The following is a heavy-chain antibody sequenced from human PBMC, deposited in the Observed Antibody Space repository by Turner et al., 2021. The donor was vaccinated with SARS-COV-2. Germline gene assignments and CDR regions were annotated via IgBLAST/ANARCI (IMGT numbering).Heavy chain of an antibody. V-gene: IGHV3-49*04. CDR1: GFTFGDYA. D-gene: IGHD2-15*01. CDR2: IRSKAYGGTT. CDR3: TRVKYCSGGSCYGYYFDY. Sequence: EVQLVESGGSLVQPGRSLRLSCTASGFTFGDYAMNWVRQAPGKGLEWVGFIRSKAYGGTTQYAASVKGRFTISRDDSKSIAYLQMNSLKTEDTAVYYCTRVKYCSGGSCYGYYFDYWGQGTLVTVSS. J-gene: IGHJ4*02.